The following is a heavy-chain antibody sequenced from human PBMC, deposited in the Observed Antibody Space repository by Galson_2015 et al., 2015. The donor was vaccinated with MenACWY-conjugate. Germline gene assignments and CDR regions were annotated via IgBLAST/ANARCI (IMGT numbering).Heavy chain of an antibody. CDR2: IYPGDSDT. V-gene: IGHV5-51*01. CDR3: ARPHRRTTVTTSGMDV. Sequence: QSGAEVKKPGESLKISCKGSGYSFTSYWIGWVRQMPGKGLEWMGIIYPGDSDTRYSPSFQGQVTISADKSISTAYLQWSSLKASDTAMYYCARPHRRTTVTTSGMDVWGQGTTVTVSS. J-gene: IGHJ6*02. D-gene: IGHD4-11*01. CDR1: GYSFTSYW.